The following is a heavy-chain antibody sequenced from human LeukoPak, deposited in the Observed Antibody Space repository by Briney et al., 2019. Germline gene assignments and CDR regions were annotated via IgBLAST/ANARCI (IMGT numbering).Heavy chain of an antibody. D-gene: IGHD3-22*01. CDR3: ARGAYSYDSSGAFDI. CDR2: IDHTGST. J-gene: IGHJ3*02. Sequence: SETLSLTCTVSDDSITIYYWTWIRQPPGKGLEWIGYIDHTGSTNYNPSLNSRVTISRDTSKHHFSLELSSVTAADTAVYFCARGAYSYDSSGAFDIWGQGTMVTVSS. CDR1: DDSITIYY. V-gene: IGHV4-59*01.